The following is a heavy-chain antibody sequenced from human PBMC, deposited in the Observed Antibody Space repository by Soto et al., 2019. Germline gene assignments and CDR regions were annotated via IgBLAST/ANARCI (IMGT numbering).Heavy chain of an antibody. J-gene: IGHJ6*02. CDR3: ARDPSLSGGYYYYGMDV. CDR1: GGSVSSGSYY. V-gene: IGHV4-61*01. D-gene: IGHD2-15*01. CDR2: IYYSGST. Sequence: QVQLQESGPGLVKPSETLSLTCTVSGGSVSSGSYYWSWIRQPPGKGLEWIGYIYYSGSTNYNPALKSRVTISVDTSKNQFSLKLSSVTAAYTAVYYCARDPSLSGGYYYYGMDVWGQGTTVTVSS.